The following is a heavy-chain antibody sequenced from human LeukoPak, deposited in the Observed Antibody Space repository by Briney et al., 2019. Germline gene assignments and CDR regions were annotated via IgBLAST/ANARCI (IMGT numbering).Heavy chain of an antibody. D-gene: IGHD4-11*01. CDR1: GFTFSSYG. CDR2: IWCDGSNK. J-gene: IGHJ4*02. V-gene: IGHV3-33*06. Sequence: PGRSLRLSCAASGFTFSSYGMHWVRQAPGKGLEWVAVIWCDGSNKYYADSVKGRFTISRDNSKNTLYLRMNSLRAEDTAVYYCAKGQVTTEGFSFIDYWGQGTLVTVSS. CDR3: AKGQVTTEGFSFIDY.